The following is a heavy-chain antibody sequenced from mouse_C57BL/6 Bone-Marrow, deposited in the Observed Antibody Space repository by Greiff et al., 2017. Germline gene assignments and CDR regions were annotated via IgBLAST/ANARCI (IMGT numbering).Heavy chain of an antibody. D-gene: IGHD2-4*01. CDR3: TTTYDYDDGFAD. V-gene: IGHV14-4*01. CDR2: IDPENGDT. J-gene: IGHJ3*01. Sequence: EVQLQESGAELVRPGASVKLSCTASGFNIKDDYMHWVKQRPEQGLEWIGWIDPENGDTEYASKFQGKATITADTASNTAYLQLSSLTSEDTAVYYCTTTYDYDDGFADWGQGTLVTVSA. CDR1: GFNIKDDY.